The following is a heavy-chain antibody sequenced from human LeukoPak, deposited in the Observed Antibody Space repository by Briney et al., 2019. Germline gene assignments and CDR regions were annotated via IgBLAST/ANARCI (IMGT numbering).Heavy chain of an antibody. J-gene: IGHJ4*02. CDR3: PRVIPMIVVVTGFDY. Sequence: PGGSLRLSCAASGFTFSSYAMSWVRQAPGKGLEWVSAISGSGGSTYYADSVKGRFTISRDNSKNTLYLQMNSLKAEDRAVYSWPRVIPMIVVVTGFDYWGRETRVTVSS. D-gene: IGHD3-22*01. CDR1: GFTFSSYA. CDR2: ISGSGGST. V-gene: IGHV3-23*01.